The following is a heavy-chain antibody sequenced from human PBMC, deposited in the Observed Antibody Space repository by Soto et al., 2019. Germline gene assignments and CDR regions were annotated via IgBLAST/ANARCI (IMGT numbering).Heavy chain of an antibody. V-gene: IGHV1-69*13. D-gene: IGHD3-9*01. CDR3: ARENYDILTGYYYYYGMDV. CDR2: IIPIFGTA. Sequence: SVKVSCKASGGTFSSYAISWVRQAPGQGLEWMGGIIPIFGTANYAQKFQGRVTITADESTSTAYMELSSLRSEDTAVYYCARENYDILTGYYYYYGMDVWGQGTMVTVS. J-gene: IGHJ6*02. CDR1: GGTFSSYA.